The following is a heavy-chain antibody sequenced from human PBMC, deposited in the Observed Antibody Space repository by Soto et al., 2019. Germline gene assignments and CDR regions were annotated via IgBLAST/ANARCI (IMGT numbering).Heavy chain of an antibody. CDR3: ARGRDRALPSAIDIDCP. Sequence: QVQLVQSGAEVKEPGASVKVSCKASGYSFTDYYMHWVRQAPGQGLEWMGWINPNNDDTSYEQKFQGMVTMTRDTSISTGYMEVSRLRYDDTAVYYCARGRDRALPSAIDIDCPWGQGTLVTVSS. CDR2: INPNNDDT. D-gene: IGHD2-21*02. CDR1: GYSFTDYY. V-gene: IGHV1-2*02. J-gene: IGHJ5*02.